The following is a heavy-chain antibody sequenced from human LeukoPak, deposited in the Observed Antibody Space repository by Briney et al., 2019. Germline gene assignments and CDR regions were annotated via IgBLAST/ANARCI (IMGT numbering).Heavy chain of an antibody. J-gene: IGHJ6*02. CDR2: ISYDGSNK. Sequence: GGSLRLSCAASGLTFGSYAMHWVRQAPGKGLEWVAVISYDGSNKYYADSVKGRFTISRDNSKNTLYLQMNSLRAEDTAVYYCARVRQQLVLYYYYDVDVWGQGTTVTVSS. D-gene: IGHD6-13*01. V-gene: IGHV3-30-3*01. CDR1: GLTFGSYA. CDR3: ARVRQQLVLYYYYDVDV.